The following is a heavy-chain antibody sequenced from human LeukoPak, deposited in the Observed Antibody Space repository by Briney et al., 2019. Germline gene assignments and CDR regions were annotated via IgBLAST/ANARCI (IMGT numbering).Heavy chain of an antibody. V-gene: IGHV4-4*07. D-gene: IGHD6-13*01. CDR3: ARGIAALGTLSFDY. J-gene: IGHJ4*02. CDR1: GGSISTYY. Sequence: PSETLSLTCTVSGGSISTYYWTWIRQSPGKGLEWIGRIYTSGSTNYNPSLKSRVTMSVDTSKNQFSLKLSSVTAADTAVYYCARGIAALGTLSFDYWGQGTLVTVSP. CDR2: IYTSGST.